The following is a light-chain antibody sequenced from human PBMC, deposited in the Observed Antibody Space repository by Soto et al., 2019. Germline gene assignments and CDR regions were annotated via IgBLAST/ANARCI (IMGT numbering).Light chain of an antibody. CDR1: SGHSSYA. V-gene: IGLV4-69*01. J-gene: IGLJ1*01. Sequence: QLVLTQSPSASASLGASVKLTCTLSSGHSSYAIAWHQQQPEKGPRYLMKLNSDGSHSKGDGIPDRFSGSSSGAERYLTISSLQSEDEADYYCQTWGTGIHRVFGTGNKLTVL. CDR3: QTWGTGIHRV. CDR2: LNSDGSH.